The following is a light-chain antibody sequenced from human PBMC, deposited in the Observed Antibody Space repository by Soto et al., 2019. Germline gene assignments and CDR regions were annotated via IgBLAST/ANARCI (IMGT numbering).Light chain of an antibody. CDR1: SSDVGNYNY. J-gene: IGLJ1*01. Sequence: QSALTQPASVSGSPGQSITMSCTGTSSDVGNYNYVSWYQQYPGRVPKLLIYMVSNRPSGVSNRFSGSKSGNTASLTISGLQAEDEADYFCTSPTPGSLYVFGTGTKATVL. CDR2: MVS. CDR3: TSPTPGSLYV. V-gene: IGLV2-14*01.